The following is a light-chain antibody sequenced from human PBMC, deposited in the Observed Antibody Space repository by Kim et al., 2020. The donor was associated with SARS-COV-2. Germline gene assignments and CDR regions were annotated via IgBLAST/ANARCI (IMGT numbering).Light chain of an antibody. V-gene: IGLV8-61*01. CDR1: SGSVSTNNY. CDR2: STT. J-gene: IGLJ3*02. Sequence: QTVVTQEPTFSASPGETVTLTRGLTSGSVSTNNYPTWYQETPGQLPRTLIYSTTTRSSGVPDRFSGSILGDKAALTITGAQADDECHYYCVLYLGSGIWVFGGGTQLTVL. CDR3: VLYLGSGIWV.